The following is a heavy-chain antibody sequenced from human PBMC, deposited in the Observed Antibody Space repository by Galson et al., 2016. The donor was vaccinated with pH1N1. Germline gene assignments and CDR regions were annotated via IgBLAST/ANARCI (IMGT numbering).Heavy chain of an antibody. Sequence: PALVKPTQTLTLTCTFSGFSLSTSGMCVTWIRQPPGKALEWLAVIDWDDNRYYSTSLKTRLTISKDTSKNQVVLTMTNMDPVDTATYHCARIRDGGHEGFHWAQGTLVIVSS. D-gene: IGHD5-12*01. CDR1: GFSLSTSGMC. CDR2: IDWDDNR. V-gene: IGHV2-70*01. J-gene: IGHJ4*02. CDR3: ARIRDGGHEGFH.